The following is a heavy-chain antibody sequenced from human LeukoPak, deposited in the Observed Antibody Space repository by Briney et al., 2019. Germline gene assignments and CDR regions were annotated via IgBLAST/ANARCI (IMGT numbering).Heavy chain of an antibody. J-gene: IGHJ4*02. V-gene: IGHV3-48*03. Sequence: PGGSLRLSCAASGFTFSTYEMTWVRQSPGKGLEWVSYISSSGSTIYYADSVKGRFTISRDNAKNSLYLQMNSLRAEDTAVYYCARSPWLQLRFDYWGQGTLVTVSS. CDR3: ARSPWLQLRFDY. CDR2: ISSSGSTI. D-gene: IGHD5-24*01. CDR1: GFTFSTYE.